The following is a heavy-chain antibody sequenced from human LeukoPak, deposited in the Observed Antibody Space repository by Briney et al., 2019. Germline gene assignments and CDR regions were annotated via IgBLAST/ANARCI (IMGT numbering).Heavy chain of an antibody. V-gene: IGHV3-23*01. CDR2: ISGSGGST. CDR1: GFTFSSYA. D-gene: IGHD1-14*01. CDR3: AKGNPLQYYYYYMDV. J-gene: IGHJ6*03. Sequence: GGSLRLSCAASGFTFSSYAMSWVRQAPGKGLEWVSAISGSGGSTYYADSVKGRFTISRDNSKNTLYLQMNSLRAEDTAVYYYAKGNPLQYYYYYMDVWGKGTTVTVSS.